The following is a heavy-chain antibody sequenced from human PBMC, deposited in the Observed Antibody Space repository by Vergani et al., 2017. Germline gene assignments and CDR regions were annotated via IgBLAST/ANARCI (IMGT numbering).Heavy chain of an antibody. CDR2: ISYDGSNK. J-gene: IGHJ6*02. CDR3: AKVMHYYYYYGMDV. Sequence: VQLLESGGGLVQPGGSLRLSCAASGFTFSSYGMHWVRQAPGKGLEWVAVISYDGSNKYYADSVKGRFTISRDNSKNTLYLQMNSLRAEDTAVYYCAKVMHYYYYYGMDVWGQGTTVTVSS. V-gene: IGHV3-30*18. CDR1: GFTFSSYG.